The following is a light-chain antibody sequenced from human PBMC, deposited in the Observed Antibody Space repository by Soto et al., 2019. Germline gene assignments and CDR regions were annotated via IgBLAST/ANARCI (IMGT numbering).Light chain of an antibody. CDR1: QSVSNSY. CDR2: GAS. V-gene: IGKV3-20*01. CDR3: QQHGSSTRT. J-gene: IGKJ1*01. Sequence: EIVLTQSPGTLSLSPGERATLSCRASQSVSNSYLAWYQQKLGQAPRLLIYGASTRAPGIPDRFSGSGSGTDFTLTISRLEPEDFALYYCQQHGSSTRTFGQGTKVEIK.